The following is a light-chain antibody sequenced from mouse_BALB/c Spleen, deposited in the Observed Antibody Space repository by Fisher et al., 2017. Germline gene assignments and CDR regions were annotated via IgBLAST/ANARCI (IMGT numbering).Light chain of an antibody. CDR2: DTS. V-gene: IGKV4-63*01. CDR3: FQGSGYPLT. CDR1: SSVSY. J-gene: IGKJ2*01. Sequence: DIVMTQTTAIMSASPGEKVTITCSASSSVSYMHWYQQKSGTSPKLWIYDTSKLASGVPGRFSGSGSGNSYSLTISSMEAEDVATYYCFQGSGYPLTFGGGTKLEIK.